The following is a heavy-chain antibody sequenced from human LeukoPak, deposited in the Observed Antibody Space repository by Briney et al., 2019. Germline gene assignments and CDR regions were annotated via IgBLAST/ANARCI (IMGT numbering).Heavy chain of an antibody. V-gene: IGHV5-51*01. Sequence: GESLKISCKGSGYNFANYWIHWVRQTPGKGLEWMGIIYPGDSDTRYSPSFQGQVTISADKSISTAYLQWSSLKASDTAMYYCARASIMGATQSPFDYWGQGTLVTVSS. CDR1: GYNFANYW. CDR2: IYPGDSDT. J-gene: IGHJ4*02. CDR3: ARASIMGATQSPFDY. D-gene: IGHD1-26*01.